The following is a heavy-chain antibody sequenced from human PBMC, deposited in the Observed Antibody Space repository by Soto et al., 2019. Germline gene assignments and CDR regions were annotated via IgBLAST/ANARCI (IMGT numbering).Heavy chain of an antibody. J-gene: IGHJ3*02. V-gene: IGHV4-30-4*01. D-gene: IGHD3-22*01. CDR2: IYYSGST. CDR1: GGSISSGDYY. CDR3: ARVGIYYYDSSGPTPEPVAFDI. Sequence: ASETLSLTCTVSGGSISSGDYYWSWIRQPPGKGLEWIGYIYYSGSTYYNPSLKSRVTISVDTSKNQFSLKLSSVTAADTAVYYCARVGIYYYDSSGPTPEPVAFDIWGQGTMVTVSS.